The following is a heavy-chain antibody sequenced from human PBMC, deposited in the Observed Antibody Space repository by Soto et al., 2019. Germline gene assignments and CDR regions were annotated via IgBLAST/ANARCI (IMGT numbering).Heavy chain of an antibody. J-gene: IGHJ4*02. CDR1: GGSISIGAYS. D-gene: IGHD3-10*01. CDR2: IYYSGST. Sequence: QVKLQEPGPGLGKPSQTLSLTCTVSGGSISIGAYSWSWIRQHPGKGLECIGYIYYSGSTYYNPSLKSRVTISVDTSENQFSLKLSSVTAADTAVYYCARYGSGSYYPTTFDYWGQGTLVTVSS. CDR3: ARYGSGSYYPTTFDY. V-gene: IGHV4-31*03.